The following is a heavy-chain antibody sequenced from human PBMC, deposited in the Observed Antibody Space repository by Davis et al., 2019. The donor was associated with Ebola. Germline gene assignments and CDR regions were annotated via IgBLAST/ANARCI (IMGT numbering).Heavy chain of an antibody. D-gene: IGHD4-11*01. Sequence: GESLKIPCAASGFLFSGYSMNWVRQAPGKGLERVTYITKGSDAIHYADSVKGRFTVSRDNAKNSLFLQMNSLRDEDSAVYYCAGDYIFAFDLWGQGAQVTVSS. V-gene: IGHV3-48*02. CDR3: AGDYIFAFDL. CDR1: GFLFSGYS. CDR2: ITKGSDAI. J-gene: IGHJ5*02.